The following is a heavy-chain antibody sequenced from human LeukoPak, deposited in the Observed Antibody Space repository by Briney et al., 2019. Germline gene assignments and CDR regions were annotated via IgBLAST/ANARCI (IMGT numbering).Heavy chain of an antibody. Sequence: SETLSLTCTASGVSVSSGSYYWSWIRQPPGKGLEWIGYIYYSGSANYNPSLKSRVTLSVEMSKNQFSLKLSSVTAADTAVYYCARVPLPDMVRGVNGMDVWGQGTTVTVSS. CDR1: GVSVSSGSYY. D-gene: IGHD3-10*01. V-gene: IGHV4-61*01. CDR2: IYYSGSA. J-gene: IGHJ6*02. CDR3: ARVPLPDMVRGVNGMDV.